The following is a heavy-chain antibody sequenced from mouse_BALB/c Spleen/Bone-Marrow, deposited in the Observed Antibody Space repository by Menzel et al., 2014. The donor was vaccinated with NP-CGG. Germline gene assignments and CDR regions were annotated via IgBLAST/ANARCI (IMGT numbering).Heavy chain of an antibody. CDR1: GYTFTSYV. D-gene: IGHD1-1*01. Sequence: EVQLQESGPELVKPGASVKMSCKASGYTFTSYVMHWVKQKPGQGLEWIGYINPYNDGTKYNEKFKGKATLTSDKSSSTSYMELSSLTSEDSAVYYCARRGYYEGYYAMDYWGQGTSVTVSS. V-gene: IGHV1-14*01. CDR2: INPYNDGT. CDR3: ARRGYYEGYYAMDY. J-gene: IGHJ4*01.